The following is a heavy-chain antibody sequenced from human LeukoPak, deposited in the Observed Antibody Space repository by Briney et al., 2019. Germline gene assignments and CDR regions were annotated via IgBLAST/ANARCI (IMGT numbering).Heavy chain of an antibody. Sequence: SETLSLTCTVSGGSISSSSYYWGWTRQPPGKGLEWIGSIYYSGSTYYNPSLKSRVTISVDTSKNQFSLKLSSVTAADTAVYYCASLIYDFWSGYYLDYWGQGTLVTVSS. CDR1: GGSISSSSYY. J-gene: IGHJ4*02. V-gene: IGHV4-39*01. CDR3: ASLIYDFWSGYYLDY. CDR2: IYYSGST. D-gene: IGHD3-3*01.